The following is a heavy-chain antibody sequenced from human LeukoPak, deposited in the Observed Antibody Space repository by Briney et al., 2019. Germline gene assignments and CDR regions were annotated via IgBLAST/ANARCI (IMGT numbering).Heavy chain of an antibody. D-gene: IGHD2-8*01. CDR3: ARQCGGYCTNGVCYYNWFDP. Sequence: SETLSLTCTVSGGSISSSSYYWGWIRQPPGKGLEWIGSIYYSGSTYYNPSLKSRVTISVDTSKDQFSLKLSSVTAADTAVYYCARQCGGYCTNGVCYYNWFDPWGQGTLVTVSS. J-gene: IGHJ5*02. V-gene: IGHV4-39*01. CDR1: GGSISSSSYY. CDR2: IYYSGST.